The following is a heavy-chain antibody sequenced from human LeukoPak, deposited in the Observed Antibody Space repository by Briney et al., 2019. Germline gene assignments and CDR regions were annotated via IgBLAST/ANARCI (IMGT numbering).Heavy chain of an antibody. D-gene: IGHD2-8*01. CDR1: GFTLRSSA. Sequence: PGGSLRLSCAASGFTLRSSAMSWVRQAPGKELEWVSAISGDGGTISYAAFVRGRFTISRDNAKNTLFLQMSSLRAGDTALYYCAKELYGNPSGYWGQGTRVTVSS. CDR3: AKELYGNPSGY. V-gene: IGHV3-23*01. J-gene: IGHJ4*02. CDR2: ISGDGGTI.